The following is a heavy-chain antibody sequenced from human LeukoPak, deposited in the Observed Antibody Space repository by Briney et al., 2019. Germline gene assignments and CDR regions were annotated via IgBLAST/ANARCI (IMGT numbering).Heavy chain of an antibody. V-gene: IGHV3-21*01. Sequence: PGGSVRLSCAASGFTLSSYTMNWVRQAPGKGLEWVSFISSSSSYIYYADSVKGRFTISRDNAKNSLYLQMDSLRAEDTAMYYCARDTYGSGGFIGPLDYWGQGTLVTVSS. CDR2: ISSSSSYI. CDR3: ARDTYGSGGFIGPLDY. J-gene: IGHJ4*02. D-gene: IGHD3-10*01. CDR1: GFTLSSYT.